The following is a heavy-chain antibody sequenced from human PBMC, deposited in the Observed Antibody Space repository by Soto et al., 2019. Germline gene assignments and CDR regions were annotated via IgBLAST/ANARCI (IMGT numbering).Heavy chain of an antibody. V-gene: IGHV1-69*12. CDR2: IIPIFGTA. Sequence: QVQLVQSGAEVKKPGSSVKVSCKASGGTFSSYAIDWVRQAPGQGLEWMGGIIPIFGTADYAQKFQGRVTTTADEARSTAYMELGSLRSEATAVYYCARGPTGGGWGYYFDYWGQGTLVTVSS. CDR3: ARGPTGGGWGYYFDY. J-gene: IGHJ4*02. CDR1: GGTFSSYA. D-gene: IGHD3-16*01.